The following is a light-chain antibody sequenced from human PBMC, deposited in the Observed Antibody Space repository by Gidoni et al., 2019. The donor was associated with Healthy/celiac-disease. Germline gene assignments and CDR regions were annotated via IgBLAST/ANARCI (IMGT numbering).Light chain of an antibody. V-gene: IGKV1-39*01. CDR2: AAS. CDR1: QSISIY. Sequence: DIQMTQSPSSLSASVGDRVTITCRASQSISIYLNWYQQKPWKAPKLLIYAASSLQSGVPSRFCGSGSGTDFTLTISCLQPEDFATYYCQQSYSTPGTFGQGTKVEIK. J-gene: IGKJ1*01. CDR3: QQSYSTPGT.